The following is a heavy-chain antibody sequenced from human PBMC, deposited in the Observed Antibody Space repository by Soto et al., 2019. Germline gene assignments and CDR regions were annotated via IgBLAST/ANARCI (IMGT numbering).Heavy chain of an antibody. CDR1: GFTFSSYG. V-gene: IGHV3-33*01. CDR3: ARTGYDSSGYYHTRAFDY. Sequence: QVQLVESGGGVVQPGRSLRLSCAASGFTFSSYGMLWVRQAPGKGLEWVAVIWYDGSNKYYADSVKGRFTISRDNSKNTLYLQMNSLRAEDTAVYYCARTGYDSSGYYHTRAFDYWGQGTLVTVSS. D-gene: IGHD3-22*01. J-gene: IGHJ4*02. CDR2: IWYDGSNK.